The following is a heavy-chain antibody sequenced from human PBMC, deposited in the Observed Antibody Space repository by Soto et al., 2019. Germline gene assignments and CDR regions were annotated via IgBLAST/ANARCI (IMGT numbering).Heavy chain of an antibody. CDR2: IYYSGST. J-gene: IGHJ4*02. V-gene: IGHV4-31*03. CDR1: GGSISSGGYY. CDR3: ARVTHLDYYDSSGYGRVFDY. D-gene: IGHD3-22*01. Sequence: TSETLSLTCTVSGGSISSGGYYWRWIRQHPGKGLEWIGYIYYSGSTYYNPSLKSRVTISVDTSKNQFSLKLSSVTAADTAVYYCARVTHLDYYDSSGYGRVFDYWGQGTLVTVSS.